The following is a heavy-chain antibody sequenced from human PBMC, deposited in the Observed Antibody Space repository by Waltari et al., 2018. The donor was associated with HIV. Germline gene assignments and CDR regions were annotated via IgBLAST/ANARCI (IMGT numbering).Heavy chain of an antibody. V-gene: IGHV4-34*01. CDR1: GGSFSGSY. J-gene: IGHJ6*02. Sequence: QVQLQQWGAGLLTPSETLSLPCADYGGSFSGSYWSWIRQPPGKGLEWIGEINHSGSTNYNPSLKSRVTISVDTSKNQFSLKLSSVTAADTAVYYCARRSCSSTSCYARARGGMDVWGQGTTVTVSS. CDR3: ARRSCSSTSCYARARGGMDV. CDR2: INHSGST. D-gene: IGHD2-2*01.